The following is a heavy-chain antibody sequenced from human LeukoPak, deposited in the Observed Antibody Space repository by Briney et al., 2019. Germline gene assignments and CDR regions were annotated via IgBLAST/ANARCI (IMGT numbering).Heavy chain of an antibody. D-gene: IGHD5-18*01. CDR2: ISAYNGNT. CDR3: ARDLVDTAMVPYFDY. V-gene: IGHV1-18*01. Sequence: GASVKVSCKASGYIFTSYGISWVRQAPGQGLEWMGWISAYNGNTNYAQKLQGRVTMTTDTSTSTAYMELRSLRSDDTAVYYCARDLVDTAMVPYFDYWGQGTLVTVSS. CDR1: GYIFTSYG. J-gene: IGHJ4*02.